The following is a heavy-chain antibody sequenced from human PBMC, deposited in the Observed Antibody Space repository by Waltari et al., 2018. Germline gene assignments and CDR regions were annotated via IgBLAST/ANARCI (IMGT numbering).Heavy chain of an antibody. V-gene: IGHV4-34*01. CDR2: INHSGST. Sequence: QVQLQQWGAGLLKPSETLSLTCAVYGGSFSGYYWSWIRQPPGKGLEWIGEINHSGSTNCNPSLNSRVTISVDTSKNQFSLKLSSVTAADTAVYYCARGLSYYYGSGSSYYFDYWGQGTLVTVSS. J-gene: IGHJ4*02. CDR3: ARGLSYYYGSGSSYYFDY. D-gene: IGHD3-10*01. CDR1: GGSFSGYY.